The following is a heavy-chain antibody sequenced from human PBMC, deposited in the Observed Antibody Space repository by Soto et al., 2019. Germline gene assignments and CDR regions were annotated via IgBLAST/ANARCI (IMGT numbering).Heavy chain of an antibody. CDR1: GGSFSGYQ. CDR3: ARGLILWFGELSRRGGYYYDMDV. Sequence: QVQLQQWGAGLLKPSETLSLTCAVYGGSFSGYQWSWIRQTPGKGLEWIGEINDSGNINYNPSLKSRVTILLDTPKKQISLKLSSVTAADWAVYYCARGLILWFGELSRRGGYYYDMDVWGKGTTVTVSS. D-gene: IGHD3-10*01. V-gene: IGHV4-34*01. J-gene: IGHJ6*03. CDR2: INDSGNI.